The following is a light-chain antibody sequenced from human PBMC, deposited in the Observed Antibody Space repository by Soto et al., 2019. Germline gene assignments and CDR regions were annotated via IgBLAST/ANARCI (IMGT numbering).Light chain of an antibody. CDR3: QQYNNWPGT. CDR1: QSVSSN. Sequence: EIVMTQSPATLSVSPGERATLSCRASQSVSSNLAWYQQKPGQAPRLLIYGASTRATGIPARFSGSGSGTEFTLTISSLQSEDFEVYYCQQYNNWPGTCGPGNKVDIK. J-gene: IGKJ3*01. CDR2: GAS. V-gene: IGKV3-15*01.